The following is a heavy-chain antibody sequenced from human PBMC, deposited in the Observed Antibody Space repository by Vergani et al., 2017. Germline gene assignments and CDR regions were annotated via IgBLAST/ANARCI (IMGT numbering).Heavy chain of an antibody. CDR3: ARDLGLTVTTGWFDP. V-gene: IGHV1-46*01. CDR1: GYTFTSYY. Sequence: QVQLVQSGAEVKKPGASVKVSCKASGYTFTSYYMHWVRQAPGQGLEWMGIINPSGGSTSYAQKFQGRGTMTRDTSTSTVYMELSSLRSEDTAVYYCARDLGLTVTTGWFDPWGQGTLVTVSS. D-gene: IGHD4-17*01. J-gene: IGHJ5*02. CDR2: INPSGGST.